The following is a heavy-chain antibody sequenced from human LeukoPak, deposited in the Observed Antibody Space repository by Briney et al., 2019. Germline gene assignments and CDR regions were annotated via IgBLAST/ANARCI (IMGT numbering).Heavy chain of an antibody. CDR3: AGEVKQQLEYFDI. D-gene: IGHD6-13*01. V-gene: IGHV4-30-2*01. Sequence: PSETLSLTCAVSGGSISSGGYSWSWIRQPPGKGLEWIGYIDHSESTYYNPSLKSRVIISVDRSKNQFSLKLSSVTAADTAVYYCAGEVKQQLEYFDIWGQGTMVTVSS. CDR2: IDHSEST. CDR1: GGSISSGGYS. J-gene: IGHJ3*02.